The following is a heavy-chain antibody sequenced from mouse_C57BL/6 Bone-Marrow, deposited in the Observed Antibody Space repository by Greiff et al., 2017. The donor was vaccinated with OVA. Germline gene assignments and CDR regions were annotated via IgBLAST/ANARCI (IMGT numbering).Heavy chain of an antibody. CDR3: ARGDGYYWYFDV. CDR1: GYTFTSYW. V-gene: IGHV1-64*01. J-gene: IGHJ1*03. CDR2: IHPNSGST. Sequence: QVQLKQPGAELVKPGASVKLSCKASGYTFTSYWMHWVKQRPGQGLEWIGMIHPNSGSTNYNAKFKSKATLTVDKSSSTAYMQISSLTSEDSAVSYCARGDGYYWYFDVWGTGTTVTVSS. D-gene: IGHD2-3*01.